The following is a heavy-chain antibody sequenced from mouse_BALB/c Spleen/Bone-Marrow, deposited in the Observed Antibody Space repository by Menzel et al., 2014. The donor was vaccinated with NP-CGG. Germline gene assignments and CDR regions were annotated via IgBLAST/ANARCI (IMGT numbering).Heavy chain of an antibody. CDR2: IYPGNVNT. Sequence: LVESGPELVKPGASVRISCKAAGYTFTSYYIHWEKQRPGQGLQWIGWIYPGNVNTKYNEKFKGKAALTADKSSSTAYIQLSSLTSEDSAVYFCAREANWNFDYWGQGTTLTVSS. D-gene: IGHD4-1*01. V-gene: IGHV1S56*01. CDR3: AREANWNFDY. J-gene: IGHJ2*01. CDR1: GYTFTSYY.